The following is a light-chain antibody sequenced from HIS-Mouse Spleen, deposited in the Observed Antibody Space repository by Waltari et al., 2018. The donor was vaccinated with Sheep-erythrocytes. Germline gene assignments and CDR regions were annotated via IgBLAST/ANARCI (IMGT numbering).Light chain of an antibody. V-gene: IGLV2-11*01. Sequence: QSALTQPRSVSGSPGQSVTISCTGTSSDVGGYNYVSWYQQHPGKAPKLMIYDVSKRPSAVPDGFSGSKSGNTASLTISGLQAEDEADYYCCSYAGSYNHVFATGTKVTVL. CDR3: CSYAGSYNHV. CDR2: DVS. CDR1: SSDVGGYNY. J-gene: IGLJ1*01.